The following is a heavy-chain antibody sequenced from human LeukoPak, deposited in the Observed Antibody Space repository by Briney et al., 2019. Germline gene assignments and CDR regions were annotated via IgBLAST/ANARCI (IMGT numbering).Heavy chain of an antibody. V-gene: IGHV3-30*02. CDR2: IRYDGNNE. J-gene: IGHJ4*02. Sequence: PGGSLRLSCATSGFTFSSYAMHWVRQAPGKGLEWVAFIRYDGNNEYYRDSVKGRFTVSRDNSKNTLHLQMNSLRTEDTALYYCAKDQGSGWYEDYFHYWGQGTLVTVSS. CDR1: GFTFSSYA. CDR3: AKDQGSGWYEDYFHY. D-gene: IGHD6-19*01.